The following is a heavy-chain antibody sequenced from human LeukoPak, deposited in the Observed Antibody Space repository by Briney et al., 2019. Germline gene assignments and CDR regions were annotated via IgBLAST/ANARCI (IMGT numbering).Heavy chain of an antibody. CDR3: ARVAYYYDRQFDY. CDR1: GGTFNSYA. CDR2: IIPIFGTA. Sequence: SVKVFCNASGGTFNSYAISWVRQAPGQGLELMGGIIPIFGTANYAQKFQGRVTITADESTSAAYMELSSLRSEDTAVYYCARVAYYYDRQFDYWGQGTLVTVSS. D-gene: IGHD3-22*01. V-gene: IGHV1-69*01. J-gene: IGHJ4*02.